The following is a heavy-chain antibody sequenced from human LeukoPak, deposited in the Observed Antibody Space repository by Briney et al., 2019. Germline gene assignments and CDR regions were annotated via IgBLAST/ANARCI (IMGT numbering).Heavy chain of an antibody. Sequence: GGSLRLSCAASGFTLSSYAMSWVRQAPGKGLEWVSAISGGGGSTYYADSVKGRFTISRDNSKNTLYLQMNSLRAEDTAVYYCAKDDIAARPVDYWGQGTLVTVSS. D-gene: IGHD6-6*01. J-gene: IGHJ4*02. CDR2: ISGGGGST. CDR1: GFTLSSYA. CDR3: AKDDIAARPVDY. V-gene: IGHV3-23*01.